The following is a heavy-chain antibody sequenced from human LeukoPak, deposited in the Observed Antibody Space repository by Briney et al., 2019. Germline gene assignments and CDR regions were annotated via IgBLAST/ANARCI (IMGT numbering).Heavy chain of an antibody. CDR3: ARTSITIFGVVPRPEGCGMDV. Sequence: GASVKVSCKASGYTFTSYYMHWVRQAPGQGLEWMGMINPSGGSTSYAQKFQGRVTMTRDTSTSTVYMELSSLISEDTAVYYCARTSITIFGVVPRPEGCGMDVWGQGTTVTVSS. CDR1: GYTFTSYY. CDR2: INPSGGST. J-gene: IGHJ6*02. V-gene: IGHV1-46*01. D-gene: IGHD3-3*01.